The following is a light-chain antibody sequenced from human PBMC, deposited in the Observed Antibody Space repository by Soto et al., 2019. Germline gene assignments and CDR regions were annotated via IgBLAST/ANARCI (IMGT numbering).Light chain of an antibody. CDR3: SSYTSSSTFHVV. CDR1: SSDVGCYNY. Sequence: QSALTQPASVSGSPGQSITISCTGTSSDVGCYNYVSWYQQHPGKAPKLMIYDVSNRPSGVSNRFSGSKSGNTASLTISGLQAEDEADYYCSSYTSSSTFHVVFGGGTQVTVL. V-gene: IGLV2-14*01. J-gene: IGLJ2*01. CDR2: DVS.